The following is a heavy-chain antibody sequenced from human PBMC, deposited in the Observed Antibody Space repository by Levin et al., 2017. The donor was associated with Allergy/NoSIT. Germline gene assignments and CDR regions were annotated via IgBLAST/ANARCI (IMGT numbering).Heavy chain of an antibody. Sequence: ESGPTLVKPTETLTLTCTVSGLSLNNPRMGVSWIRQPPGKALEWLAHIFSNDEKSYSTSLKSRLTISKDTSKSQVVLTMTNMDPVDTATYYCARAPFGVVFGAFDYWGQGTPVSVSS. V-gene: IGHV2-26*01. CDR3: ARAPFGVVFGAFDY. CDR1: GLSLNNPRMG. J-gene: IGHJ4*02. CDR2: IFSNDEK. D-gene: IGHD3-3*01.